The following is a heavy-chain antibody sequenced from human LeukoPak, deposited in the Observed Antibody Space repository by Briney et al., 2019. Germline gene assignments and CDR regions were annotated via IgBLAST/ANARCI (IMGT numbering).Heavy chain of an antibody. D-gene: IGHD5-24*01. CDR2: ISYDGSNK. CDR1: GFTFSSYG. V-gene: IGHV3-30*18. J-gene: IGHJ4*02. CDR3: AKDREMATTIWEYADY. Sequence: GGSLRLSCAASGFTFSSYGMHWVRQAPGKGLEWVAVISYDGSNKYYADSVKGRFTISRDNSKNTLYLQMNSLRAEDTAVYYCAKDREMATTIWEYADYWGQGTLVTVSS.